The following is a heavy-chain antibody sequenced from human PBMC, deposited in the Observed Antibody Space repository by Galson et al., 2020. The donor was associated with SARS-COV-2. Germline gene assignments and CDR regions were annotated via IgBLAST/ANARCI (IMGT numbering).Heavy chain of an antibody. D-gene: IGHD6-13*01. V-gene: IGHV4-39*01. Sequence: ETSETQSLTCTVSGGSISSSSYYWGWIRQPPGKGLEWIGSIHYSGGTYYNPSLKSRVTISVDTSKNQFSLKLTSVTAADTAVYYCVYSSSWSPVDYWGQGTLVTVSS. J-gene: IGHJ4*02. CDR3: VYSSSWSPVDY. CDR2: IHYSGGT. CDR1: GGSISSSSYY.